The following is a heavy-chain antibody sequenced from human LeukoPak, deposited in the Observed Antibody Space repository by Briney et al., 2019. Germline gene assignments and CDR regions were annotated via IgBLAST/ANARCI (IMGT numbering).Heavy chain of an antibody. V-gene: IGHV3-30*18. CDR2: ISYDGSNK. J-gene: IGHJ4*02. D-gene: IGHD2-15*01. CDR3: AKARGCNGDSCYFDY. CDR1: GFTFSSYG. Sequence: PGRSLRLSCAASGFTFSSYGMHWVRQAPGKGLEWVAVISYDGSNKYYADSVKGRFTISRDNSKNTLYLQMNSLRAEDTAVYYCAKARGCNGDSCYFDYLGQGTLATVSS.